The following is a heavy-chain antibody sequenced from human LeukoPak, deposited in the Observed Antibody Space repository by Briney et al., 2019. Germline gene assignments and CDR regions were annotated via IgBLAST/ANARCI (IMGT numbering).Heavy chain of an antibody. CDR3: ARSRLQLWTPFDS. Sequence: GGSLRLSCAASGFTVSSNYMSWVRQAPGKGLGWVSVIYSDGSTYYADSVRGRFTISRDSSKNTVYLQINSLRGEDTAVYFCARSRLQLWTPFDSWGQGALVTVSS. CDR2: IYSDGST. J-gene: IGHJ4*02. D-gene: IGHD5-24*01. CDR1: GFTVSSNY. V-gene: IGHV3-66*01.